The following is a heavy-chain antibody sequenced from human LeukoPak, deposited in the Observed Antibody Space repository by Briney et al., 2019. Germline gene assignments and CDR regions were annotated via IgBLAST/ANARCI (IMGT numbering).Heavy chain of an antibody. V-gene: IGHV7-4-1*02. Sequence: GASVKVSCKASGDSFTSYYMHWVRQAPGQGLEWMGWINTNTGNPTYAQGFTGRFVFSLDTSVSTAYLQISSLKAEDTAVYYCAREAGGVAAASLWFDPWGQGTLVTVSS. J-gene: IGHJ5*02. CDR2: INTNTGNP. D-gene: IGHD6-13*01. CDR1: GDSFTSYY. CDR3: AREAGGVAAASLWFDP.